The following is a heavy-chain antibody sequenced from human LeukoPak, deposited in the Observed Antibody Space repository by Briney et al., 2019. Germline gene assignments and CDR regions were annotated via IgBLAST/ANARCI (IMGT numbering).Heavy chain of an antibody. J-gene: IGHJ4*02. V-gene: IGHV4-4*02. Sequence: SETLSLTYAVSGGSISSSNWWSWVRPPPGKGLEWIAEIYHGGNTNYNPSLKSRVTISVDKSKNQFSLKLSSVTAADTAVYYCARLISAGGFDYWGQGTLVTVSS. D-gene: IGHD2-8*02. CDR1: GGSISSSNW. CDR2: IYHGGNT. CDR3: ARLISAGGFDY.